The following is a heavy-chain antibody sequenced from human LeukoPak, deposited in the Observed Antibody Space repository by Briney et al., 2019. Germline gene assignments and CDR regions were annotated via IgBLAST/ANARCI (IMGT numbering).Heavy chain of an antibody. V-gene: IGHV4-34*01. CDR2: IKPSGRT. Sequence: SETLSLTCAVYGGSFNDYYWIWIRQPPGKGLEWIGEIKPSGRTNYNPSLESRVTISVDTSKNHFSLKLSSVTAADTAVYYCARGLTPTVTTGDFDYWGQGTLVTVSS. CDR1: GGSFNDYY. D-gene: IGHD4-17*01. CDR3: ARGLTPTVTTGDFDY. J-gene: IGHJ4*02.